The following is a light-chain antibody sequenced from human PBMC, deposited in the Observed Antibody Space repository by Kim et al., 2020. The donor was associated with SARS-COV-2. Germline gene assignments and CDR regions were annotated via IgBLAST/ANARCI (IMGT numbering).Light chain of an antibody. CDR2: GAS. Sequence: PGERATLSCRASQSVSSSYLAWYQQKPGQAPRLLIYGASSRATGIPDRFSGSGSGTDFTLTISRLEPEDFAVYYCQQYGSSFPLTFGGGTKVDIK. CDR1: QSVSSSY. CDR3: QQYGSSFPLT. V-gene: IGKV3-20*01. J-gene: IGKJ4*01.